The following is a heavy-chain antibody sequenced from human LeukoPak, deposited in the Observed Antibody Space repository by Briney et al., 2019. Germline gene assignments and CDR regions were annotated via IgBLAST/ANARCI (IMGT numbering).Heavy chain of an antibody. Sequence: KPSETLSLTCAVYSGSFSGYYWSWIRQPPGKGLEWIGEINHSGSTNYNPSLKSRVTISVDTSKNQFSLKLSSVTAADTAVYYCARLRAPHYYGSGGWFDPWGQGTLVTVSS. CDR2: INHSGST. V-gene: IGHV4-34*01. CDR3: ARLRAPHYYGSGGWFDP. D-gene: IGHD3-10*01. J-gene: IGHJ5*02. CDR1: SGSFSGYY.